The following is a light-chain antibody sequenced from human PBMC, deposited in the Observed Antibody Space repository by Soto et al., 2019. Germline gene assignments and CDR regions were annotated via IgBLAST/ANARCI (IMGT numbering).Light chain of an antibody. J-gene: IGLJ3*02. CDR2: LNSDGSH. CDR3: QTWGTGIQV. V-gene: IGLV4-69*01. Sequence: QLVLTQSPSASASLGASVKLTCTLSSGHSSYDIAWHQQQPEKGPRYLMKLNSDGSHSKGDGIPDRFSGSSSGAERYHTISSLQSEDEADYYCQTWGTGIQVFGGGTKLTVL. CDR1: SGHSSYD.